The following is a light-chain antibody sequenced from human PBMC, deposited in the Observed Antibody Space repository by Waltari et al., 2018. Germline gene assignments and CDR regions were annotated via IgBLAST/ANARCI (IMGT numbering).Light chain of an antibody. CDR2: GAS. V-gene: IGKV3D-15*01. J-gene: IGKJ4*01. CDR1: QRVSSN. CDR3: QQYNNWPPRAT. Sequence: EIVMTQSPATLSVSPGERATLSCRASQRVSSNLAWYQQKPGQAPRLLMYGASTRATGIPARFSGSGSGTEFTLTISSLQSEDFALYYCQQYNNWPPRATFGGGTKVELK.